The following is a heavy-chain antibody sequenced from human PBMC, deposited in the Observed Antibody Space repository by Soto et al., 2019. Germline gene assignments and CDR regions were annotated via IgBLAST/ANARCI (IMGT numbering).Heavy chain of an antibody. V-gene: IGHV3-33*01. D-gene: IGHD5-12*01. J-gene: IGHJ4*02. CDR2: IWFDGSKQ. CDR3: ARDLNTGYVGDY. CDR1: GFTFSASG. Sequence: QVQLVESGGGVVQPGTSLRLSCVASGFTFSASGMHWVRQTPGKGLEWVAIIWFDGSKQYYADSVKGRFTVSRDNPGSTLCLQMNDLRSEETAMYYCARDLNTGYVGDYWGQGALVVVSS.